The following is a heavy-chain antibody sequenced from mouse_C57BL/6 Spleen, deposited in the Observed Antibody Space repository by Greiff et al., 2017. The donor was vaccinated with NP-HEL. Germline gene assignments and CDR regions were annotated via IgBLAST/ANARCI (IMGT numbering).Heavy chain of an antibody. J-gene: IGHJ4*01. CDR1: GYTFTDYN. CDR3: ARMAPKDYAMDY. CDR2: INPNNGGT. V-gene: IGHV1-22*01. Sequence: EVQLQQSGPELVKPGASVTMSCKASGYTFTDYNMHWVKQSHGKSLEWIGYINPNNGGTSYNQKIKGKATLTVNKSSSTAYMELRSLTSDDSAVYYCARMAPKDYAMDYWGQGTSVTVSS.